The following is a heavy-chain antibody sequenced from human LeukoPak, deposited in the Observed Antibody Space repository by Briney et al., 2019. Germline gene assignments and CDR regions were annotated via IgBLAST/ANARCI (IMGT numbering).Heavy chain of an antibody. CDR3: ARDIVVVPAAMRGWFDP. J-gene: IGHJ5*02. Sequence: SETLSLTCTVSGGSISSSSYYWGWIRQPPGKGLEWIGSIYHSGSTYYNPSLKSRVTISVDTSKNQFSLKLSSVTAADTAVYYCARDIVVVPAAMRGWFDPWGQGTLVTVSS. D-gene: IGHD2-2*01. CDR1: GGSISSSSYY. V-gene: IGHV4-39*07. CDR2: IYHSGST.